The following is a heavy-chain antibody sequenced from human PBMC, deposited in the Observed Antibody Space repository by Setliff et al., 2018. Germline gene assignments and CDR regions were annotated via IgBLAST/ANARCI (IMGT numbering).Heavy chain of an antibody. J-gene: IGHJ3*02. Sequence: ASVKVSCKASGYTFTSHYMHWVRQAPGLGLEWMGTINPSSGRTSYAQKFQGRVTMTRDTSTSTVYMNMSSLRTEDTAVYYCARDVFPYHYEGAFDIWGQGTMVTVSS. D-gene: IGHD3-22*01. V-gene: IGHV1-46*01. CDR2: INPSSGRT. CDR1: GYTFTSHY. CDR3: ARDVFPYHYEGAFDI.